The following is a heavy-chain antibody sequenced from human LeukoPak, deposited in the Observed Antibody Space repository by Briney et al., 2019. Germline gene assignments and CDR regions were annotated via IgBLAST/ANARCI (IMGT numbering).Heavy chain of an antibody. CDR2: IYYGGST. CDR1: GGSISSSSYY. J-gene: IGHJ3*02. CDR3: ARLACSSTSCWGYDAFDI. Sequence: PSETLSLTCTVSGGSISSSSYYWGWIRQPPGKGLEWIGSIYYGGSTYYNPSLKSRVTISVDTSKNQFSLQLSSVTAADTAVYYCARLACSSTSCWGYDAFDIWGQGTMVTVSS. D-gene: IGHD2-2*01. V-gene: IGHV4-39*01.